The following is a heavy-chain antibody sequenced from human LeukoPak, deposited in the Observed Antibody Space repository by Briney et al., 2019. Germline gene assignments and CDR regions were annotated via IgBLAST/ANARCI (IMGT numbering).Heavy chain of an antibody. CDR2: INPNSGGT. J-gene: IGHJ3*02. V-gene: IGHV1-2*02. CDR3: ASFVRGYCSSTSCPQGAFDI. CDR1: GYTFTGYY. Sequence: GASVKASCKASGYTFTGYYMHWVRQAPGQGLEWMGWINPNSGGTNYAQKFQGRVTMTRDTSISTAYMELSRLRSDDTAVYYCASFVRGYCSSTSCPQGAFDIWGQGTMVTVSS. D-gene: IGHD2-2*01.